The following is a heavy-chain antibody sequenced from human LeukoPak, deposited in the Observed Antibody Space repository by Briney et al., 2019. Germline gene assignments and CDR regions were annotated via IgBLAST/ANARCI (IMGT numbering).Heavy chain of an antibody. D-gene: IGHD1-1*01. V-gene: IGHV3-48*02. CDR2: ISSSSSTI. CDR3: ARGTRTVPNYQNWFDP. J-gene: IGHJ5*02. Sequence: PGGSLRLSCAASGFTFSSYSMNWVRQAPGKGLEWVSYISSSSSTIYYADSVKGRFTISRDNAMNSLYLQMNSLRDEDTAVYYCARGTRTVPNYQNWFDPWGQGTLVTVSS. CDR1: GFTFSSYS.